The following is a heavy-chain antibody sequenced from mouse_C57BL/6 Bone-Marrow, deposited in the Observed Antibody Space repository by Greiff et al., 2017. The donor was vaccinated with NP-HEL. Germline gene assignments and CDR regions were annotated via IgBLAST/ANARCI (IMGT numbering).Heavy chain of an antibody. CDR1: GYTFTSYW. J-gene: IGHJ3*01. V-gene: IGHV1-64*01. D-gene: IGHD1-1*01. CDR3: ATNDYYGSWAY. Sequence: VQLQQPGAELVKPGASVKLSCKASGYTFTSYWMHWVKQRPGQGLEWIGMIHPNSGSTNYNEKFKSKATLTVDKSSSTAYMQLSSLTSEDSAVYYWATNDYYGSWAYWGQGTLVTVSA. CDR2: IHPNSGST.